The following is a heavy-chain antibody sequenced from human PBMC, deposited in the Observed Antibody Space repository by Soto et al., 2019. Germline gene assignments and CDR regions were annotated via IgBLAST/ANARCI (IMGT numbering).Heavy chain of an antibody. J-gene: IGHJ4*02. CDR1: GFTFSSYG. V-gene: IGHV3-30*18. Sequence: PGGSLRLSCAASGFTFSSYGMHWVRQAPGKGLEWVAVISYDGSNKYYADSVKGRFTISRDNSKNTLYLQMNSLRAEDTAVYYCAKAAVATYLGFDYWGQGTLVTVSS. CDR2: ISYDGSNK. CDR3: AKAAVATYLGFDY. D-gene: IGHD5-12*01.